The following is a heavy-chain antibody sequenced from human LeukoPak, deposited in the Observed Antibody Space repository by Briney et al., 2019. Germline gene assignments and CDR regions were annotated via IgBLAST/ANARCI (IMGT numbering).Heavy chain of an antibody. CDR3: ARLPVDTAMVTYDY. D-gene: IGHD5-18*01. V-gene: IGHV4-4*02. Sequence: SETLSLTCAVSGGSISSSNWWSWVRQPPGKGLEWIGEIYHSGSTNYNPSLKSRVTISVDKSKNQSSLKLSSVTAADTAVYYCARLPVDTAMVTYDYWGQGTLVTVSS. J-gene: IGHJ4*02. CDR2: IYHSGST. CDR1: GGSISSSNW.